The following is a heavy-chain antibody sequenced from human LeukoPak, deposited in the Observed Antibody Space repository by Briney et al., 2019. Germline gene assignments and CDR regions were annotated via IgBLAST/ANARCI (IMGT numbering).Heavy chain of an antibody. CDR1: GFTFSTYW. V-gene: IGHV3-7*01. J-gene: IGHJ4*02. CDR2: IKQDGSQE. D-gene: IGHD3-3*01. Sequence: GGSLRLSCTASGFTFSTYWMSWVRQAPGKGLEWVAHIKQDGSQEYYVDSVKGRFTISRDSAKNSLYLQMNSLRAEDTAVYYCARGVPYDSWSGPHYSDYWGQGTLVTVSS. CDR3: ARGVPYDSWSGPHYSDY.